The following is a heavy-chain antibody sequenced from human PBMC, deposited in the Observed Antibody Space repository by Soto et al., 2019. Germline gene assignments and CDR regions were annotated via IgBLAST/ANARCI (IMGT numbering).Heavy chain of an antibody. CDR3: ARASDEYGSSGRFEYFVI. CDR2: ISSSSSYI. V-gene: IGHV3-21*01. D-gene: IGHD6-19*01. CDR1: GFTFSSYS. Sequence: GGSLRLSCAASGFTFSSYSMNWVRQAPGKGLEWVSSISSSSSYIYYADSVKGRFTISRDNAKNSLYLQMNSLRAEDTAVYYCARASDEYGSSGRFEYFVIWGPAIMLTV. J-gene: IGHJ3*02.